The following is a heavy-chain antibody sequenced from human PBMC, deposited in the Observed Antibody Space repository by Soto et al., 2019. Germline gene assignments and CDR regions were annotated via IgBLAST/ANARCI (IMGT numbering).Heavy chain of an antibody. CDR2: IIPIFGTA. V-gene: IGHV1-69*13. CDR3: AXEPIPVPPYYYYYGMDV. D-gene: IGHD3-10*01. CDR1: GSTFSSYA. Sequence: SVKVSCKASGSTFSSYAISWVRQAPGQGLEWMGGIIPIFGTANYAQKFQGRVTITADESTSTAYMELSSLRSEDTAVYYCAXEPIPVPPYYYYYGMDVWGQGTTVTVSS. J-gene: IGHJ6*02.